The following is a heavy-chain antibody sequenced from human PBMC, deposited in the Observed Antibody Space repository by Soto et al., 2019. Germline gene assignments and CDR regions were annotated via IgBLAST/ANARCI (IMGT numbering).Heavy chain of an antibody. CDR2: IVVGSGNT. CDR1: GFTFTSSA. D-gene: IGHD1-26*01. J-gene: IGHJ3*02. Sequence: SVKVSCKASGFTFTSSAVQWVRQARGQRLEWIGWIVVGSGNTNYAQKFQERVTITRDMSTSTAYMELSSLRSEDTAVYYCAAGLGATTAFDIWGQGTMVTVSS. CDR3: AAGLGATTAFDI. V-gene: IGHV1-58*01.